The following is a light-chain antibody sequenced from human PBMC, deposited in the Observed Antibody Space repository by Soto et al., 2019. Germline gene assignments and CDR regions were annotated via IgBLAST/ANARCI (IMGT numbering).Light chain of an antibody. J-gene: IGKJ1*01. CDR1: KSVSSN. CDR3: KQYNNWPRT. CDR2: GAS. Sequence: ERVMTQSPATLSVSPGERATLSCRASKSVSSNLTWYKQKPGQAPRLLIYGASTRATGIPARFSGSGSGTEFTLTISSLQSEDFAVYYCKQYNNWPRTFGQGTKV. V-gene: IGKV3-15*01.